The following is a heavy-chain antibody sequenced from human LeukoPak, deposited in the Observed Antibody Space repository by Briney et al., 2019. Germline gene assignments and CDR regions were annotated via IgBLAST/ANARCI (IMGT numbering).Heavy chain of an antibody. CDR2: IIPIFGTA. V-gene: IGHV1-69*13. CDR3: AREGYCSSTSCYNLDY. CDR1: GGTFSSYA. D-gene: IGHD2-2*02. J-gene: IGHJ4*02. Sequence: ASVKVSCKASGGTFSSYAISWVRQAPGQGLEWMGGIIPIFGTANYAQKFQGRVTITADESTSTAYMELSSLRSEDTAVYYCAREGYCSSTSCYNLDYWGQGILVTVSS.